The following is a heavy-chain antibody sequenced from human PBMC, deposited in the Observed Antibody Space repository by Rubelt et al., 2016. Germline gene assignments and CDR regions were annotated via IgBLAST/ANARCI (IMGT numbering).Heavy chain of an antibody. V-gene: IGHV3-21*06. CDR1: GFTFSSYS. CDR3: ARDRRVTKFGGDW. J-gene: IGHJ4*02. CDR2: ISSGSSYI. D-gene: IGHD3-16*01. Sequence: EVQLVESGGGLVKPGGSLRLSCAASGFTFSSYSMNWVRQAPGKGLEWVSSISSGSSYIYYADSVKGRFTISRDNAKNRRNWQMESRGAEETADDYCARDRRVTKFGGDWWGQGTLVTVSS.